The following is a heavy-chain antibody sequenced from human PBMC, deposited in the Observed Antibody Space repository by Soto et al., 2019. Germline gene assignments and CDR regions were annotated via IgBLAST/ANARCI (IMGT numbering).Heavy chain of an antibody. D-gene: IGHD2-8*01. CDR1: GYTFTRYG. J-gene: IGHJ6*02. CDR3: AKNGQPPYYYYGLDV. V-gene: IGHV1-18*01. Sequence: QGHLVQSEAEVKKSGASVKVSCKASGYTFTRYGISWVRQAPGQGLEWMGWISGYNGDTNYAQKLQARVSMTIDTSTTTAYMELRSLTSDDTAVYYCAKNGQPPYYYYGLDVWGQGTKVTVSS. CDR2: ISGYNGDT.